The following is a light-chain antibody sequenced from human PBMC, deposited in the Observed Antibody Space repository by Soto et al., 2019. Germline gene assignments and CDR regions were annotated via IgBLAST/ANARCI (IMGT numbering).Light chain of an antibody. CDR2: STN. CDR3: VLYIGSGISV. Sequence: QTVVTQEPSFSVSPGGPVTLTCGLSSGSVSTSYYPSWYQQTPGQAPRTLIYSTNTRSSGVPVRFSGSILGNKAALTIPGSQADDESDYYWVLYIGSGISVFGGGTKLTV. CDR1: SGSVSTSYY. J-gene: IGLJ2*01. V-gene: IGLV8-61*01.